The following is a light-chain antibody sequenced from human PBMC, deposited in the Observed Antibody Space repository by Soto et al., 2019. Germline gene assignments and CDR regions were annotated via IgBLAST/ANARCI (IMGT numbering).Light chain of an antibody. CDR1: SSNIGAYNH. CDR3: SSYAGSNGPVI. J-gene: IGLJ2*01. CDR2: EVS. V-gene: IGLV2-8*01. Sequence: QSALTQPPSASGSPGQSVTISCTGTSSNIGAYNHVSWYQQHPGKAPRFIIYEVSQRPSGVPDRFSGSKSGNTASLTVSGLQADDDADYYCSSYAGSNGPVIFGGGTKLTVL.